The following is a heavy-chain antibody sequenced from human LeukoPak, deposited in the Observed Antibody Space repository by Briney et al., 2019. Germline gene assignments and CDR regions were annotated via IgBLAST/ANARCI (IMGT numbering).Heavy chain of an antibody. Sequence: SETLSLTCTVSGGSISIYYWSWIRQPPGKGLEWIGYIYDSGSTNYNPSLKSRVTISVDTSKNQFSLKLSSVTAADTAVYYCACLTTADALDIWGQGTMVTVSS. CDR2: IYDSGST. CDR3: ACLTTADALDI. J-gene: IGHJ3*02. CDR1: GGSISIYY. D-gene: IGHD3-22*01. V-gene: IGHV4-59*01.